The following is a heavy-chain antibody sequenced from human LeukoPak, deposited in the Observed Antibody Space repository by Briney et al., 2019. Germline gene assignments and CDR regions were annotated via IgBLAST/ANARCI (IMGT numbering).Heavy chain of an antibody. J-gene: IGHJ1*01. CDR1: GFTFSSYW. Sequence: GGSLRLSCAASGFTFSSYWMHWVRQVPGKGLVWVSQINTDGSNTNYADSVKGRFTISRDNAKNSLYLQMNSLRAEDTAVYYCARDGHYDILTGYFQDWGQGTLVTVPS. D-gene: IGHD3-9*01. CDR3: ARDGHYDILTGYFQD. CDR2: INTDGSNT. V-gene: IGHV3-74*01.